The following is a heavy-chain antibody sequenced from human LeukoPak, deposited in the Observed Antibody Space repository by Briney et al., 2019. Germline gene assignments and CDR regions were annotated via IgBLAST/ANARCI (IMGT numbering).Heavy chain of an antibody. J-gene: IGHJ4*02. CDR2: ISGSGGST. CDR1: GFTFSSYA. CDR3: AKDLIVVVVAATQTPSVDY. D-gene: IGHD2-15*01. V-gene: IGHV3-23*01. Sequence: GGSLGLSCAASGFTFSSYAMSWVRQAPGKGLEWVSAISGSGGSTYYADSVKGRFTISRDNSKNTLYLQMNSLRAEDTAVYYCAKDLIVVVVAATQTPSVDYWGQGTLVTVSS.